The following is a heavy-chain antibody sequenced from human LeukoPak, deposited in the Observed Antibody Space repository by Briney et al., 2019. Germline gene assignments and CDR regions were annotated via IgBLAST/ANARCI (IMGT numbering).Heavy chain of an antibody. J-gene: IGHJ4*02. Sequence: GGSLRLSCAASGFTFSSYSMNWVRQAPGKGLEWVSSISSSSSYIYYADSVKGRFTISRDNAKNSLYLQMNSLRAEDTAVYYCANHLACGSTSCPPFDDWGQGTLVTVSS. V-gene: IGHV3-21*01. CDR1: GFTFSSYS. CDR2: ISSSSSYI. CDR3: ANHLACGSTSCPPFDD. D-gene: IGHD2-2*01.